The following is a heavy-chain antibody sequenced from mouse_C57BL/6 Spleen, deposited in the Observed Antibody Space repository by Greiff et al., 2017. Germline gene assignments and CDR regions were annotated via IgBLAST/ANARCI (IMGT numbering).Heavy chain of an antibody. J-gene: IGHJ3*01. CDR2: IYPGDGDT. Sequence: VQLQQSGPELVKPGASVKISCKASGYAFSSSWMNWVKQRPGKGLEWIGRIYPGDGDTKYNGKFKGKATLTSDKSSSTAYMQLSSLTSEDSAVYFCARDSSGYGVWFAYWGQGTLVTVSA. V-gene: IGHV1-82*01. CDR3: ARDSSGYGVWFAY. CDR1: GYAFSSSW. D-gene: IGHD3-2*02.